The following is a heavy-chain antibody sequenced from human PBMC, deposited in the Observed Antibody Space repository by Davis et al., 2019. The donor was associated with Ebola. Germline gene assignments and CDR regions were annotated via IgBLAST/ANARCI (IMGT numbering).Heavy chain of an antibody. Sequence: GESLKISCQGFGYSFTSYWIGWVRQMPGKGLEWMGIIYPGDSDTRYSPSFQGQVTISAGKSISTAYLQWSSLKASDTAIYYCASRVNSWDNWFDPWGQGTLVTVSS. CDR3: ASRVNSWDNWFDP. CDR2: IYPGDSDT. V-gene: IGHV5-51*01. D-gene: IGHD6-13*01. CDR1: GYSFTSYW. J-gene: IGHJ5*02.